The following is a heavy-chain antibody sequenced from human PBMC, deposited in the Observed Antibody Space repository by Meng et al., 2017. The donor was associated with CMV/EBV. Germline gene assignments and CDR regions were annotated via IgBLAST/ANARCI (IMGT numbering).Heavy chain of an antibody. J-gene: IGHJ4*02. Sequence: GESLKISCAASGFTFSSYAMSWVRQAPGKGLEWVSVIYSGGSSTYYADSVKGRFTISRDNSKNTLYLQMNSLRAEDTAVYYCAKALWAVAARGYWGQGTLVTVSS. D-gene: IGHD6-6*01. V-gene: IGHV3-23*03. CDR3: AKALWAVAARGY. CDR2: IYSGGSST. CDR1: GFTFSSYA.